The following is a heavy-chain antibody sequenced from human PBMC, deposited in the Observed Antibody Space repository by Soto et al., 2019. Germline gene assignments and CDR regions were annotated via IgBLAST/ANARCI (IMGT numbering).Heavy chain of an antibody. J-gene: IGHJ5*02. D-gene: IGHD2-2*01. V-gene: IGHV4-31*02. Sequence: PSETLSLTXTVSGGSISSGGYYWSWIRQHPGKGLEWIGYIYYSGSTYYNPSLKSRVTISVDTSKNQFSLKLSSVTAADTAVYYCARDPGSSTSYFNWFDPWGQGTLVTVSS. CDR2: IYYSGST. CDR3: ARDPGSSTSYFNWFDP. CDR1: GGSISSGGYY.